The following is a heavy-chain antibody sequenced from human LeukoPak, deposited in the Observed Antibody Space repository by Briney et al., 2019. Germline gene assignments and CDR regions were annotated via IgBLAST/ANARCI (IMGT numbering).Heavy chain of an antibody. D-gene: IGHD6-13*01. V-gene: IGHV4-39*01. CDR1: GASISDTTYY. CDR2: IYYSGST. J-gene: IGHJ4*02. Sequence: SETLSLTCTVSGASISDTTYYWGWVRQPPGKGLESIGSIYYSGSTYYNPSLKSRVTISVDRSKNQFSLRVSSVTAADTPVYYCARHGRIASAGTGRDYFDFWGQGTLVTVSS. CDR3: ARHGRIASAGTGRDYFDF.